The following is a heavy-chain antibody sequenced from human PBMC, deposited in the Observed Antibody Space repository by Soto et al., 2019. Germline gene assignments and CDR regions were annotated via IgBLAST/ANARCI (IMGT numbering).Heavy chain of an antibody. CDR3: AKGTCSGGSCYFDY. D-gene: IGHD2-15*01. CDR2: ILYDGSNK. CDR1: GFTFSSYG. J-gene: IGHJ4*02. Sequence: GGSLRLSCAASGFTFSSYGMHWVRQAPGKGLEWVAVILYDGSNKYYADSVKGRFTISRDNSKNTLYLQMNSLRAEDTAVYYCAKGTCSGGSCYFDYWGQGTLVTVSS. V-gene: IGHV3-30*18.